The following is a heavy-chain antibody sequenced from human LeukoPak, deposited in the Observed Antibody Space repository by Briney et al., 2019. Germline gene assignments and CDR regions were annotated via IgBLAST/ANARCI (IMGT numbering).Heavy chain of an antibody. CDR2: IRYDGSNK. Sequence: GGSLRLSCAASGFTFDDYGMPWVRQAPGKGLEWVAFIRYDGSNKYYADSVKGRFTISRDNSKNTLYLQMNSLRAEDTAVYYCAKVGGRGYCSSTSCQYFDPWGQGTLVTVSS. CDR3: AKVGGRGYCSSTSCQYFDP. V-gene: IGHV3-30*02. CDR1: GFTFDDYG. J-gene: IGHJ5*02. D-gene: IGHD2-2*01.